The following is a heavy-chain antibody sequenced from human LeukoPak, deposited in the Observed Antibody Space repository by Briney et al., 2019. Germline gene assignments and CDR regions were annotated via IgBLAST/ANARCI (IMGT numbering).Heavy chain of an antibody. Sequence: GRSLRLSCAASGFTFSSYAMHWVRQAPGKGLEWVAVISYDGSNKYYADSVKGRFTISRDNSKNTLYLQMNSLRAEDTAVYCCAREGYDSSGYGYYFDYWGQGTLVTVSS. D-gene: IGHD3-22*01. CDR1: GFTFSSYA. CDR3: AREGYDSSGYGYYFDY. V-gene: IGHV3-30-3*01. CDR2: ISYDGSNK. J-gene: IGHJ4*02.